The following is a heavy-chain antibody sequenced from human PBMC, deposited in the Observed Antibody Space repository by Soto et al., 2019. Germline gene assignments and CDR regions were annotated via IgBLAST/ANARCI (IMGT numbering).Heavy chain of an antibody. D-gene: IGHD1-1*01. CDR1: GGFVSSGSYY. V-gene: IGHV4-34*01. J-gene: IGHJ3*02. CDR3: ARVERGTATTVVDAFDI. Sequence: QVQLQQWGAGLLKPSETLSLTCAVSGGFVSSGSYYWSWIRQPTRKVLEWIGEMSHSGGTHFNPSLKSRVTISVDTSKNQFSLKMGSVTAADTALYYCARVERGTATTVVDAFDIWGPGTMVTVSS. CDR2: MSHSGGT.